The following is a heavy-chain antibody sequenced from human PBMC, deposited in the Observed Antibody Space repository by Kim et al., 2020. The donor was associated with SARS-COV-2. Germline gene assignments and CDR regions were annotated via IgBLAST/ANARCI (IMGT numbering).Heavy chain of an antibody. CDR2: IYYSGST. Sequence: SETLSLTCTVSGGSISSGGYYWSWIRQHPGKGLEWIGYIYYSGSTYYNPSLKSRVTISVDTSKNQFSLKLSSVTAADTAVYYCARGGDSSGYYYYGMDVWGQGTTVTVSS. D-gene: IGHD3-22*01. J-gene: IGHJ6*02. V-gene: IGHV4-31*03. CDR1: GGSISSGGYY. CDR3: ARGGDSSGYYYYGMDV.